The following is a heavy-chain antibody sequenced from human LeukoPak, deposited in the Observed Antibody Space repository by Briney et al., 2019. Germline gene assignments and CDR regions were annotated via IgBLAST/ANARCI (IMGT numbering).Heavy chain of an antibody. V-gene: IGHV3-30*18. CDR1: GFTFSSYG. J-gene: IGHJ4*02. Sequence: PGRSLRLSCAASGFTFSSYGMHWVGQAPGKGLEWVAVISYDGSNKYYADSVKGRFTISRDNSKNTLYLQMNSLRAEDTAVYYCAKDYEEDIVVVVAASSPDYWGQGTLVTVSS. CDR3: AKDYEEDIVVVVAASSPDY. D-gene: IGHD2-15*01. CDR2: ISYDGSNK.